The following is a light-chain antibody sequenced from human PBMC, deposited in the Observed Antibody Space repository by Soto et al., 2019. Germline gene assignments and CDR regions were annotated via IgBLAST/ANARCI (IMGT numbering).Light chain of an antibody. V-gene: IGKV3D-20*02. CDR3: QHRSIWPVS. CDR2: GAS. J-gene: IGKJ5*01. Sequence: EVVLTQSPGTLSLSPGERATLSCRASQSVSGSDLAWYQQKPGQAPRLLISGASSRATGVPDRFSGSGSGTDFTLTISRLEPEDFAVYYCQHRSIWPVSFGQGTRLEIK. CDR1: QSVSGSD.